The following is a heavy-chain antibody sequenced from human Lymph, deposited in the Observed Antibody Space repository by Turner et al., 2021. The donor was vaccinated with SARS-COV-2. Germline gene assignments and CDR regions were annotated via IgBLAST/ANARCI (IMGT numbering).Heavy chain of an antibody. J-gene: IGHJ4*02. CDR1: GFTFSSYA. V-gene: IGHV3-30-3*01. Sequence: QVQLVEAGGGVGQPGRSLRLSCAASGFTFSSYAMHWVRQAPGKGLEWVALISYDGSNKYYADSVKGRFTISRDNSKNTLYLQMNSLRAEATAVYYCARDGGGYLDYWGQGTLVTVSS. CDR3: ARDGGGYLDY. CDR2: ISYDGSNK. D-gene: IGHD2-15*01.